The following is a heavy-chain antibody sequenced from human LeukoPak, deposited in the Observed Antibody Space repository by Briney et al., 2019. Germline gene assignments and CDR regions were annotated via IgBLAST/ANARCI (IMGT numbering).Heavy chain of an antibody. CDR2: ISEGGHSK. J-gene: IGHJ4*02. CDR1: GFTFSNFA. CDR3: TKSYCSGGTSHSNLPHFFDY. Sequence: PGGSLRLSCAASGFTFSNFAMSWVRQTPGKGLQWVSSISEGGHSKYFEDSVRGRFTLSRDNSNNIVYLQMNNLGDEDTSMYYFTKSYCSGGTSHSNLPHFFDYWGQGTLVTVSS. D-gene: IGHD2-15*01. V-gene: IGHV3-23*01.